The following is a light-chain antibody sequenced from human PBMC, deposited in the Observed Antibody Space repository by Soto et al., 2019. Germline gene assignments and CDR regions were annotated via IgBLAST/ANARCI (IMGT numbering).Light chain of an antibody. CDR3: QPYNIYPLT. J-gene: IGKJ4*01. Sequence: DIPMTQSPSTLSPSVGDRVTITCRAIQSISSWLAGYQHKSGKAPNLLIYKASRLESGVPSRFSGSGSGSEFTLTISRLQPDDFATYYCQPYNIYPLTFGGGTKVAIK. CDR1: QSISSW. CDR2: KAS. V-gene: IGKV1-5*03.